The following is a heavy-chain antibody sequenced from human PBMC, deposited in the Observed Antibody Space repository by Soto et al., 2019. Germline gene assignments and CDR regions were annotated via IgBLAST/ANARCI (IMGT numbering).Heavy chain of an antibody. Sequence: QITLKESGPTLVKPTQTLTLTCTVSGFSLTTSGVGVGWIRQPPGKALEWLALIYLDDDKRYTPSLKSRITITKHNTKPPVVLTITNMDPADTATYFCDKRTTTVTWWFDPWGQGHLLTVSS. CDR2: IYLDDDK. D-gene: IGHD4-17*01. J-gene: IGHJ5*02. CDR3: DKRTTTVTWWFDP. CDR1: GFSLTTSGVG. V-gene: IGHV2-5*02.